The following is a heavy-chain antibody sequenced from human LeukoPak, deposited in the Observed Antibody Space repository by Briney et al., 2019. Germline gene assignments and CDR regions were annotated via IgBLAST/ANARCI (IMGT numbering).Heavy chain of an antibody. CDR3: ARAVNTPIYYFEY. V-gene: IGHV1-46*01. D-gene: IGHD1/OR15-1a*01. CDR1: GYTFTNFY. CDR2: INPSGANT. J-gene: IGHJ4*02. Sequence: ASVKVSCKTSGYTFTNFYMHWVRQAPGQGLEWMGIINPSGANTGYAQKFQGRVTLSRDTSTSTVYMELSSLRSDDTAVYYCARAVNTPIYYFEYWGQGALVTVSS.